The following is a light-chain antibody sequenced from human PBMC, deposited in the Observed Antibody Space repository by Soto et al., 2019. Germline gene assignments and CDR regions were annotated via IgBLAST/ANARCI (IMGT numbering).Light chain of an antibody. CDR3: QQYGSAPRS. J-gene: IGKJ1*01. Sequence: EIVLTQSPGTLSLSPGERANLSCRASHSVTSDYLAWFQHKPGQPPRLVIYHASTKATGTPARFSGRGSCTDVTLTISSLEPEDFAMYYCQQYGSAPRSFGQGTKVEI. CDR2: HAS. V-gene: IGKV3-20*01. CDR1: HSVTSDY.